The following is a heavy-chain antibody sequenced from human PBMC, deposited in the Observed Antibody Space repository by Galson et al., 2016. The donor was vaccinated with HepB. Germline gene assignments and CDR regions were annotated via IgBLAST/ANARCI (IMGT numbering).Heavy chain of an antibody. D-gene: IGHD5-24*01. Sequence: FGTASGLNFDIDSMNWVRQAPGKGLEWIAYITSDSSNIQYADSVQGQFTISRDNVEKSVYLQMNSLKVEDSAVYFCARDRDYAFDIWGQGTIVTVSS. CDR3: ARDRDYAFDI. V-gene: IGHV3-48*01. CDR1: GLNFDIDS. J-gene: IGHJ3*02. CDR2: ITSDSSNI.